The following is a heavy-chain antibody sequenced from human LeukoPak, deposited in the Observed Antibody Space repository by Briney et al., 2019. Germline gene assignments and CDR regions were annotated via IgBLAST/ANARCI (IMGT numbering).Heavy chain of an antibody. D-gene: IGHD6-13*01. CDR2: ISWDGGST. CDR1: GFTFDDYT. CDR3: AKDGKAAWIAAAGGGLDY. V-gene: IGHV3-43*01. Sequence: GGSLRLSCAASGFTFDDYTMHWVRHAPGKGLQWVSLISWDGGSTYYADSVKGRFTISRDNNKNSLYLQMNSLRTEDTALYYCAKDGKAAWIAAAGGGLDYWGQGTLVTVSS. J-gene: IGHJ4*02.